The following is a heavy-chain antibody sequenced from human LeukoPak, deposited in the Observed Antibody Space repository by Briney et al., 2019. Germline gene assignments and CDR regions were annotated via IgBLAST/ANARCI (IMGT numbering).Heavy chain of an antibody. Sequence: GGSLRLSCAASGFTFSDYYMSWIRQAPGKGLEWVSYISSSGSTIYYADSVKGRFTISRDNAKNSLYLQMNSLRAEDTAVYYCARTTSPFWSGPNWFDPWGQGTLVTVSS. CDR2: ISSSGSTI. D-gene: IGHD3-3*01. CDR1: GFTFSDYY. CDR3: ARTTSPFWSGPNWFDP. J-gene: IGHJ5*02. V-gene: IGHV3-11*04.